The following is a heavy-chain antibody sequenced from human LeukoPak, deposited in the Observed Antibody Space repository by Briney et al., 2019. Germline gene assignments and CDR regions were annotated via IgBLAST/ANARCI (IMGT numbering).Heavy chain of an antibody. CDR3: AKDAYPYSYYDAFDI. Sequence: GGSLRLSCAASGFTFSGFAMSWVRQAPGKGLEWVSAISGSGGSTYYADSVKGRFTISRDNSKNTLYLQMNSLRAEDTAVYYCAKDAYPYSYYDAFDIWGQGTMVTVSS. D-gene: IGHD1-26*01. CDR1: GFTFSGFA. J-gene: IGHJ3*02. CDR2: ISGSGGST. V-gene: IGHV3-23*01.